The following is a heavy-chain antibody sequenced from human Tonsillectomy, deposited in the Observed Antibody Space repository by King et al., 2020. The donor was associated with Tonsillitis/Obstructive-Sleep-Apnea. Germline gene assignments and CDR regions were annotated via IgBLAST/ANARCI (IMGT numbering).Heavy chain of an antibody. CDR2: SYYRGGT. CDR3: ARYCSSTNCYKGGFDP. D-gene: IGHD2-2*02. V-gene: IGHV4-31*01. J-gene: IGHJ5*02. CDR1: GCSISSGGDY. Sequence: QLQESGPGLVKPSKTLSLNRTCSGCSISSGGDYWSWIRQYPGKGLWWIGYSYYRGGTYYNPSFNSLVTISVYTAKNQFSLKLSSVTVADTAVYYCARYCSSTNCYKGGFDPWGQGTLVTVSS.